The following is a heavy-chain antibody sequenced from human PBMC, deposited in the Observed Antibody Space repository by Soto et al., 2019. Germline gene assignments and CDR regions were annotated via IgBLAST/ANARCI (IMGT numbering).Heavy chain of an antibody. D-gene: IGHD3-10*01. V-gene: IGHV3-15*01. CDR2: IKRKIDGETT. J-gene: IGHJ6*01. CDR3: VTDRGGGMDV. CDR1: GLTFSDAW. Sequence: GSLRLSCAASGLTFSDAWMTWIRQAPGKGLQCVGRIKRKIDGETTDYAAPVKGRFTISRDDSKNTLYLQMNSLKVEDTAMYYCVTDRGGGMDVWGQGTTVTVSS.